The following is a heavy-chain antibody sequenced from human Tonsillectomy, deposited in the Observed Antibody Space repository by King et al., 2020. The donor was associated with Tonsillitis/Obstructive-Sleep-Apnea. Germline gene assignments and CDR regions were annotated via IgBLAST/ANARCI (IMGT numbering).Heavy chain of an antibody. D-gene: IGHD3-3*01. Sequence: VQLVESGGGLVQPGGSLRLSCAASGFTFGSYWMHWVRQAPGKGLVWVSRSNYDGSNTNYADSVEGRFTISRDNAKNTLYLQMNSLRAEDTAVYYCTRVGFRAYYDFWSGSYMDVWGKGTTVTVSS. CDR1: GFTFGSYW. J-gene: IGHJ6*03. CDR2: SNYDGSNT. CDR3: TRVGFRAYYDFWSGSYMDV. V-gene: IGHV3-74*01.